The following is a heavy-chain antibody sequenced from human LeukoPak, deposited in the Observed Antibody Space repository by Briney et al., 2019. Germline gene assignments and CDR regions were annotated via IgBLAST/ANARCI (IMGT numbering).Heavy chain of an antibody. CDR3: ARDLRGYCTNDVCNWYLDL. Sequence: SETLSLTCAVSGGSISSGGYSWSWIRQPPGKGLEWIGYIYYSGSTYYSPSLKSRVTISVDMSKDQFSLNLYSVTATDTAVYYCARDLRGYCTNDVCNWYLDLWGRGTLVTVSS. CDR1: GGSISSGGYS. V-gene: IGHV4-31*11. D-gene: IGHD2-8*01. J-gene: IGHJ2*01. CDR2: IYYSGST.